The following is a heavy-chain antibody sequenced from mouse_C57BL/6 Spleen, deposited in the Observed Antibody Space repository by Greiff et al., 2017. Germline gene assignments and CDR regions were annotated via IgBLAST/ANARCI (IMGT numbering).Heavy chain of an antibody. D-gene: IGHD1-1*01. CDR1: GYAFSSSW. CDR3: ARDGSSYD. Sequence: VQLQQSGPELVKPGASVKISCKASGYAFSSSWMNWVKQRPGKGLEWIGRIYPGDGDTNYNGKFKGKATLTADKSSSTAYMQLSSLASEDSAVYFCARDGSSYDWGQGTTLTVSS. V-gene: IGHV1-82*01. CDR2: IYPGDGDT. J-gene: IGHJ2*01.